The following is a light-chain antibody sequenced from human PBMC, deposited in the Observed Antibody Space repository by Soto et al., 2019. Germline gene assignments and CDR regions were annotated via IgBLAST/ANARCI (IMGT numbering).Light chain of an antibody. CDR3: AVWDDSLNGVV. CDR2: SNN. CDR1: SSNIGSNT. J-gene: IGLJ2*01. Sequence: QSVLTQPTSASGTPGQRVTISCSRSSSNIGSNTVNWYHQLPGTAPKLLIYSNNQRPSGVPDRFSGSKSGTSASLAISGLQAEDEADYYCAVWDDSLNGVVFGGGTKLTVL. V-gene: IGLV1-44*01.